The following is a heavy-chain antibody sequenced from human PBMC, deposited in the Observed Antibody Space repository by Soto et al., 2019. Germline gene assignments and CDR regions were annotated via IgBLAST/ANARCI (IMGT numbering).Heavy chain of an antibody. D-gene: IGHD3-3*01. J-gene: IGHJ6*02. CDR2: IIPIFGTA. Sequence: SVKVSCKAPGGTFSSYAINWVRQAPGQGLEWMGGIIPIFGTAMYAQKLQGRVTIIADESTGTAYMELSSLKSEDTAVYYCARGRFLEWLVYFYYFAMDVWGLGTTVTVSS. CDR3: ARGRFLEWLVYFYYFAMDV. CDR1: GGTFSSYA. V-gene: IGHV1-69*13.